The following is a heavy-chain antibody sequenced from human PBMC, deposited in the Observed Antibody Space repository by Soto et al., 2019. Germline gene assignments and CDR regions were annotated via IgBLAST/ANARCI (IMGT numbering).Heavy chain of an antibody. Sequence: GGSLRLSCAASGFTFSSYAMSWVRQAPGKGLEWVSAISGSGGSTYYADSVKGRFTISRDNSKSTLYLQMNSLRAEDTAVYYCAKTTHTAAGPADAFDIWGQGTMVTVSS. CDR2: ISGSGGST. CDR3: AKTTHTAAGPADAFDI. D-gene: IGHD6-13*01. V-gene: IGHV3-23*01. J-gene: IGHJ3*02. CDR1: GFTFSSYA.